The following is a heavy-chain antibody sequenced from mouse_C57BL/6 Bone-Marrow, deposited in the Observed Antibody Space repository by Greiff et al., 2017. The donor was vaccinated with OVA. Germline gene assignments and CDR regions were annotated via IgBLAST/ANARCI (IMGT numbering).Heavy chain of an antibody. V-gene: IGHV5-6*01. D-gene: IGHD2-3*01. CDR1: GFTFSSYG. J-gene: IGHJ3*01. Sequence: EVKVVESGGDLVNHRGTLKLSCAASGFTFSSYGMSWVRQTPDKRLEWVATISSGGSYTYYPDSVKGRFTISRDNAKNTLYLQMSSLKSEDTAMYYCARQGYDGFAYWGQGTLVTVSA. CDR3: ARQGYDGFAY. CDR2: ISSGGSYT.